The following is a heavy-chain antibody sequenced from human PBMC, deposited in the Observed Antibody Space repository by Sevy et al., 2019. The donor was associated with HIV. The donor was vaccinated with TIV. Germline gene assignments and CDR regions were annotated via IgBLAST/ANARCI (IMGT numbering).Heavy chain of an antibody. CDR3: ANDRVAATSVNWFDP. D-gene: IGHD2-15*01. CDR2: ISGSGGST. V-gene: IGHV3-23*01. CDR1: GFTFSSYA. Sequence: GGSLRLSCAASGFTFSSYAMSWVRQAPGKGLEWVSAISGSGGSTYYADSVKGRFTISRDNSKNTLYLQMNSLRAEDTAVYYCANDRVAATSVNWFDPWGQRTLVTVSS. J-gene: IGHJ5*02.